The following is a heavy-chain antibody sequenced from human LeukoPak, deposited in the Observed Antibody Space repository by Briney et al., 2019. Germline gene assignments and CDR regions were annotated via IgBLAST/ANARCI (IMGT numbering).Heavy chain of an antibody. CDR3: ARNGYSYGYGYYYYMDV. CDR1: RGTFSSYA. CDR2: IIPIFGTA. V-gene: IGHV1-69*05. D-gene: IGHD5-18*01. Sequence: SVKVSFKASRGTFSSYAISWVRQAPGQGLEWMGGIIPIFGTANYAQKFQGRVTITTDESTSTAYMELSSLRSEDTAVYYCARNGYSYGYGYYYYMDVWGKGATVTVSS. J-gene: IGHJ6*03.